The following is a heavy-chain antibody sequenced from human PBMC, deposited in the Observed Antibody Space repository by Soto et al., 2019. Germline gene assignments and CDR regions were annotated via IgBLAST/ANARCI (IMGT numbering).Heavy chain of an antibody. Sequence: ASVKVSCKASGYTFTGYYMHWVRQAPGQGLEWMGWINSNSGGTNYAQKFQGRVTMTRDTSISTAYMELSRLRSDDTAVYYCARGTTPVHDFWSGYFPWFDPWGQGTLVTVSS. CDR3: ARGTTPVHDFWSGYFPWFDP. CDR2: INSNSGGT. CDR1: GYTFTGYY. D-gene: IGHD3-3*01. V-gene: IGHV1-2*02. J-gene: IGHJ5*02.